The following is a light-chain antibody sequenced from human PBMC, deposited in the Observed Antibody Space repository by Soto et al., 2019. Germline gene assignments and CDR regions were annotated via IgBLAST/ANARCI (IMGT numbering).Light chain of an antibody. CDR3: SSYGGNDWV. CDR1: SSDVGGYNY. J-gene: IGLJ3*02. Sequence: QSVLTQPPSASGSLGQSVTFSCTGTSSDVGGYNYVSWYQQHPGKAPKLIIYEVHKRPSGVPDRFSGSKSGNTASLTVSGLQAEDEADYHCSSYGGNDWVFGGGTKLTV. V-gene: IGLV2-8*01. CDR2: EVH.